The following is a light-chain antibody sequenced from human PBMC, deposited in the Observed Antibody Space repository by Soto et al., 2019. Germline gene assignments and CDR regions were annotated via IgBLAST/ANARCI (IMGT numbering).Light chain of an antibody. CDR2: GAS. Sequence: EIVMTQSPATLSVSPGVRATLSCRASQSVSSNLAWYQQKPGQAPRLLIYGASNRATGIPARFSGSGSGTEFTITISSLQSEDFAVYYCQQYNNWPPRTFGQGTKLEIK. CDR1: QSVSSN. J-gene: IGKJ2*01. V-gene: IGKV3-15*01. CDR3: QQYNNWPPRT.